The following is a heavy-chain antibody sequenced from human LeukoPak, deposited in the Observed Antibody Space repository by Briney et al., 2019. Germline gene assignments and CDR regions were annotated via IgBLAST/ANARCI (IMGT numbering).Heavy chain of an antibody. CDR1: GGSISSGGYS. CDR2: IYHSGST. V-gene: IGHV4-30-2*01. Sequence: SETLSLTCAVSGGSISSGGYSWSWIRQPPGKGLEWIVYIYHSGSTYYNPSLKSRVTISVDRSKNQFSLKLSSVTAADTAVYYCARGGNIGGNRKVAFDIWGQGTMVTVSS. J-gene: IGHJ3*02. D-gene: IGHD4-23*01. CDR3: ARGGNIGGNRKVAFDI.